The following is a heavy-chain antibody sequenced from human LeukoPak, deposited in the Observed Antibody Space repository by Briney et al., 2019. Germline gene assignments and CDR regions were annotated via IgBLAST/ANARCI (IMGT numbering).Heavy chain of an antibody. CDR1: GYTFTGYH. V-gene: IGHV1-2*06. CDR2: INPYSGDT. CDR3: ARDQGSLTRSWYTGY. J-gene: IGHJ4*02. Sequence: ASVKVSCKASGYTFTGYHIHWVRQAPGQGLEWMGRINPYSGDTNFAQKFQVRVTMTRDTSITTAYMDLSSLTPDDTAVYFCARDQGSLTRSWYTGYWGQGTQVTVSS. D-gene: IGHD6-13*01.